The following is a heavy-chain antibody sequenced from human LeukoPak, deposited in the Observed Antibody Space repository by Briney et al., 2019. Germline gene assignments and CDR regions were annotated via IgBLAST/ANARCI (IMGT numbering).Heavy chain of an antibody. Sequence: PGGSLRLSCAASGFTFSSYAMHWVRQAPGKGLEWVSALSGGGGGTYYADSVKGRFTISRDNSKNTLYLQMNSLRAEDTAVYYCAKDSDIVVVPALTYDHWGQGTLVIVSS. D-gene: IGHD2-2*01. CDR3: AKDSDIVVVPALTYDH. CDR2: LSGGGGGT. J-gene: IGHJ4*02. CDR1: GFTFSSYA. V-gene: IGHV3-23*01.